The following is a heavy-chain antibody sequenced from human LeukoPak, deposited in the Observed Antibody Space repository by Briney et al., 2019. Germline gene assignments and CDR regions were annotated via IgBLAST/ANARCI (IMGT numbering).Heavy chain of an antibody. D-gene: IGHD3-9*01. CDR2: INHSGST. V-gene: IGHV4-39*07. CDR1: GGSISSGSHY. Sequence: SETLSLTCTVSGGSISSGSHYWSWIRQPPGKGLEWIGEINHSGSTNYNPSLKSRVTISVDTSKNQFSLKLSSVTAADTAVYYCARGRYDILTGYSPHDYWGQGTLVTVSS. J-gene: IGHJ4*02. CDR3: ARGRYDILTGYSPHDY.